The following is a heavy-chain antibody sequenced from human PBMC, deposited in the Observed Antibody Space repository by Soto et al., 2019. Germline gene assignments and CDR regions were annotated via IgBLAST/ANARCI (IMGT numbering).Heavy chain of an antibody. CDR3: ARVDPGNNLYYFNGLDV. J-gene: IGHJ6*02. D-gene: IGHD1-1*01. CDR2: ISYEGSNK. CDR1: GFTFDTYG. V-gene: IGHV3-30-3*01. Sequence: GGSLRLSCAASGFTFDTYGIHWVRQAPGKGLEWVALISYEGSNKYYSDSVKGRFTISRDNSKSTLFLHMNSLRVEDTGVYYCARVDPGNNLYYFNGLDVWGQGTSVTVSS.